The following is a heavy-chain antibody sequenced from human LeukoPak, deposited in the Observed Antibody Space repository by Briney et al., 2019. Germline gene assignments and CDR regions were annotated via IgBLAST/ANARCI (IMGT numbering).Heavy chain of an antibody. CDR3: ARDHVVGLAPFDP. CDR1: GYTFTDYA. D-gene: IGHD2-15*01. V-gene: IGHV1-3*04. CDR2: INTGKGNT. J-gene: IGHJ5*02. Sequence: ASVKVSCKASGYTFTDYAMHWVRQAPGERLEWMGWINTGKGNTKYSQRFQGRVTITMDTSASTAYMELSSLRSEDTAVYYCARDHVVGLAPFDPWGQGTLVTVSS.